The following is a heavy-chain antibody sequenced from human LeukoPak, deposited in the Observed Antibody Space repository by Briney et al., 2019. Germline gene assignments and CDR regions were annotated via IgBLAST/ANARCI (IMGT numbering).Heavy chain of an antibody. J-gene: IGHJ5*02. D-gene: IGHD1-26*01. V-gene: IGHV3-30-3*01. CDR1: GFTFSSYT. CDR2: ISYDESNK. CDR3: ARDSLMWELIDGGWFDP. Sequence: GRSLRLSCAASGFTFSSYTMHWVRQAPDKGLEWGAVISYDESNKYYAHSLKGLFTISRDNSKNTLYLHMNSLRGEDMAVYYCARDSLMWELIDGGWFDPWGQGTLVTVSS.